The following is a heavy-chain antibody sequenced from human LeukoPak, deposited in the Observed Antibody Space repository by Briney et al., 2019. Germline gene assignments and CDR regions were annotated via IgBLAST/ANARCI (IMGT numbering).Heavy chain of an antibody. V-gene: IGHV5-51*01. CDR2: IYPGDSDT. D-gene: IGHD1-20*01. CDR3: ARQGILTGTAYFDY. Sequence: GESLKISCKASGYILTSYWIGWVRQMPGKGLERMGFIYPGDSDTRYSPSFQGQVTISADKSISTAYLQWSSLKASDTAMYYCARQGILTGTAYFDYWGQGTLVTVSS. J-gene: IGHJ4*02. CDR1: GYILTSYW.